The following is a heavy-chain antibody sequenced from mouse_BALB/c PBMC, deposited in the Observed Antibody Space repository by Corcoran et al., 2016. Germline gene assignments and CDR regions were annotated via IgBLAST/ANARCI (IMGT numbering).Heavy chain of an antibody. CDR2: IDPANGNT. Sequence: VQLPQSGAELVKPGASVKLSCTASGFHIKDTYMHWVKQRPEQGLEWLGRIDPANGNTKYDPKFQGKATITADTSSNTAYLQLSSLTSEDTAVYYCARVGYYSYAMDYWGQGTSVTVSS. CDR1: GFHIKDTY. D-gene: IGHD2-3*01. J-gene: IGHJ4*01. CDR3: ARVGYYSYAMDY. V-gene: IGHV14-3*02.